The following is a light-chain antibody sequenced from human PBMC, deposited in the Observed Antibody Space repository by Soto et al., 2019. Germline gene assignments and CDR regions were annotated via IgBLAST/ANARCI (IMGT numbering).Light chain of an antibody. CDR1: SSDVGGYNF. J-gene: IGLJ1*01. CDR3: SSYTSSSTRV. V-gene: IGLV2-14*01. CDR2: DVS. Sequence: QSALTQPASVSGSPGQSIAISCTGTSSDVGGYNFVSWYQQHPGKAPKLMIYDVSYRPSGVSNRFSGSKSGNTASLTISGLQAEDEADYYCSSYTSSSTRVFGNGTKVTVL.